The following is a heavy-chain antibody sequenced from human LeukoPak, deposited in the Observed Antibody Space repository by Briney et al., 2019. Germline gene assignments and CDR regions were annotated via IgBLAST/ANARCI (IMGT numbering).Heavy chain of an antibody. D-gene: IGHD2-2*01. J-gene: IGHJ3*02. CDR1: GGSISSSSYY. V-gene: IGHV3-66*01. Sequence: ETLSLTCTVSGGSISSSSYYMSWVRQAPGKGLEWVSVIYSGGSTYYADSVKGRFTISRDNSKNTLYLQMNSLRAEDTAVYYCASTVLPAAISFAFDIWGQGTMVTVSS. CDR3: ASTVLPAAISFAFDI. CDR2: IYSGGST.